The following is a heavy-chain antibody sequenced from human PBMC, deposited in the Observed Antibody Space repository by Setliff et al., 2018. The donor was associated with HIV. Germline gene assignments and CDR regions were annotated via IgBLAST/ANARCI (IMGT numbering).Heavy chain of an antibody. Sequence: PGGSLRLSCAASGFTFSSYAMHWVRQAPGKGLEWVADISYAGFDGSSKYYADSVKGRFTISRDDSKNTLYLQMNSLKTEDTAVYYCTTNVVVPAAIDGSDAFDIWGQGTMVTVSS. V-gene: IGHV3-30*04. CDR2: ISYAGFDGSSK. J-gene: IGHJ3*02. D-gene: IGHD2-2*01. CDR3: TTNVVVPAAIDGSDAFDI. CDR1: GFTFSSYA.